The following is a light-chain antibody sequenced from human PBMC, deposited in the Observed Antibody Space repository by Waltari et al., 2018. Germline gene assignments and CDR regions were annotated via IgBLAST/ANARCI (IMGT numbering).Light chain of an antibody. CDR2: ENN. CDR3: GTWDSSLSVGV. J-gene: IGLJ2*01. V-gene: IGLV1-51*01. CDR1: SPNIGKNH. Sequence: QSVLTQPPSVSAAPGQKVTISCSGSSPNIGKNHVYWYQQFPGTAPKLLIYENNKRPSGIPDRFSGSKSGTSATLDIHGLQTGDEANYYCGTWDSSLSVGVLGGGTKVTVL.